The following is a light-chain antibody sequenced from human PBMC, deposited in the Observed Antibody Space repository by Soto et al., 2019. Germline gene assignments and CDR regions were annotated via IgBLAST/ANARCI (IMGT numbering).Light chain of an antibody. Sequence: IVLTQSPGTLSLSPGERTTLSCRASQSISRYLAWYQQKPGQGPRLLIYDASNRATGIPARFSGSGSGTDFTLTISSLEPEDLAVYYCQQRGTFGPGTKVDIK. CDR3: QQRGT. V-gene: IGKV3-11*01. CDR2: DAS. J-gene: IGKJ3*01. CDR1: QSISRY.